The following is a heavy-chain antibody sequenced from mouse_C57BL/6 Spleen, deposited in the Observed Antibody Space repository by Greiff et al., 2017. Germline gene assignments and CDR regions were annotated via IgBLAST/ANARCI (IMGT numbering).Heavy chain of an antibody. CDR1: GYTFTDYE. J-gene: IGHJ2*01. CDR3: TRGGGYDYFDY. V-gene: IGHV1-15*01. D-gene: IGHD2-2*01. CDR2: IDPVTGGT. Sequence: QVQLQQSGAELVRPGASVTLSCTASGYTFTDYEMHWVKQTPVHGLEWIGAIDPVTGGTAYNQKFKGKAILTADKSSSTAYMELRSLTSEDSAVYYCTRGGGYDYFDYWGQGTTLTVAS.